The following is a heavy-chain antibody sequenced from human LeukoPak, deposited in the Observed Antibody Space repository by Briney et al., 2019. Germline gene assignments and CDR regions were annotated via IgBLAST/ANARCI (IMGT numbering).Heavy chain of an antibody. CDR3: AGTMVRGDFFDY. Sequence: KSSETLSLTCTVSGGSISSGGYYWSWIRQHPGKGLEWIGYIYYSGSTYYNPSLKSRVTISVDTSKNQFSLKLSSVTAADKAVYYCAGTMVRGDFFDYWGQGTLVTVSS. D-gene: IGHD3-10*01. V-gene: IGHV4-31*03. J-gene: IGHJ4*02. CDR1: GGSISSGGYY. CDR2: IYYSGST.